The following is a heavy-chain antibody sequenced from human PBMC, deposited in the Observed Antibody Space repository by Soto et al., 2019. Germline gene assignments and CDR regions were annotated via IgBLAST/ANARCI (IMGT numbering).Heavy chain of an antibody. D-gene: IGHD3-10*01. Sequence: QVQLQQWGAGLLKPSETLSLTCAVYGGSFSGYQWSWIRQTPGKGLEWIGEINDSGNINYNPSLRSRVTNWVGTAKKQIALKLNSVTAADTAVYFCARGLILWFGELSRRGGYYYYRDVGGKGTTVTVSS. V-gene: IGHV4-34*01. CDR3: ARGLILWFGELSRRGGYYYYRDV. CDR2: INDSGNI. CDR1: GGSFSGYQ. J-gene: IGHJ6*03.